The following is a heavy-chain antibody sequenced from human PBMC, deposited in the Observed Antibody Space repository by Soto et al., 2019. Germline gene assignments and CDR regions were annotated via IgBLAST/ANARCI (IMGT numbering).Heavy chain of an antibody. Sequence: GGSLRLSCAASGFTFSSYAMSWVRQAPGKGLEWVSAISGSGGSTYYADSVKGRFTISRDNSKNTLYLQMNSLRAEDTAVYYCAKAEQWLVRRGYWFDPWGQGTLVTVSS. CDR2: ISGSGGST. D-gene: IGHD6-19*01. J-gene: IGHJ5*02. CDR3: AKAEQWLVRRGYWFDP. CDR1: GFTFSSYA. V-gene: IGHV3-23*01.